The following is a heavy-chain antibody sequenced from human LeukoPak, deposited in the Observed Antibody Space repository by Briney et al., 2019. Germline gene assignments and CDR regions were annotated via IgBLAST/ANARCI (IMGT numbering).Heavy chain of an antibody. D-gene: IGHD2-2*02. Sequence: GASVKVSCKASGYTFTSYYMHWVRQAPGQGLEWMGIINPSGGSTSYAQKFQGRVTMTRDMSTSTVYMELSSLRSEDTAVYYCARAGGAGIHYYYMDVWGKGTTVTVSS. J-gene: IGHJ6*03. CDR1: GYTFTSYY. CDR2: INPSGGST. V-gene: IGHV1-46*01. CDR3: ARAGGAGIHYYYMDV.